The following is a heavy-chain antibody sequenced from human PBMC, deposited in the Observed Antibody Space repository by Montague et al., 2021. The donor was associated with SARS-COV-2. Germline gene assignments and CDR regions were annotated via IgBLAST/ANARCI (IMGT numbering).Heavy chain of an antibody. J-gene: IGHJ4*02. CDR2: IYHSGST. CDR3: ARSQECSTTSCHFDY. CDR1: GYSISCGYY. D-gene: IGHD2-2*01. Sequence: SETLSLTCTVSGYSISCGYYWGWNRQPPGKGLEGIGSIYHSGSTYYNPSLQSRVTISVDTSKNQFSLKLSSVTAADTAVYYCARSQECSTTSCHFDYWGQGTLVTVSS. V-gene: IGHV4-38-2*02.